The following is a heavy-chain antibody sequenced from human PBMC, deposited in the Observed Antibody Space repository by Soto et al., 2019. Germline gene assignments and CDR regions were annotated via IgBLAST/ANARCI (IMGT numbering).Heavy chain of an antibody. CDR1: GFTFSSYA. V-gene: IGHV3-23*01. J-gene: IGHJ4*02. D-gene: IGHD6-19*01. CDR3: AKDQYSSGWVPFDY. CDR2: ISGSGGST. Sequence: GGSLRLSCAASGFTFSSYAMSWVRQAPGKGLEWVSVISGSGGSTYYSASVKGRFTISRDNSKNTLYLQMNSLRAEDTAVYYCAKDQYSSGWVPFDYWGQGTLVTVSS.